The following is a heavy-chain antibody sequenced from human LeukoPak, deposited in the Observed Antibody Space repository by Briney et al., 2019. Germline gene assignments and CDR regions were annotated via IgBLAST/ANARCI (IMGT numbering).Heavy chain of an antibody. CDR1: GGSVTSSNW. J-gene: IGHJ6*03. CDR3: ARDRSNPPNYYSYYYMDV. V-gene: IGHV4-4*02. Sequence: SETLSLTFAVSGGSVTSSNWWSWVRQPPGKGLEWIGEIYHSGSTNYNPSLKSRVTISVDKSKDQFSLKLSSVTAADTAVYFCARDRSNPPNYYSYYYMDVWGKGTTVTVSS. CDR2: IYHSGST. D-gene: IGHD4-11*01.